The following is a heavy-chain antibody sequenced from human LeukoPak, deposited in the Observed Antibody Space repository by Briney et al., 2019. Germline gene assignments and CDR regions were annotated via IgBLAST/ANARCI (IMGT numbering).Heavy chain of an antibody. V-gene: IGHV4-30-4*01. CDR1: GASISRGDKF. Sequence: SEPLSLTCTVSGASISRGDKFWSWIRQPPGKGLEWIGDVYYSGTTSYNPSLKRRLTMSVGTSMNQSSLKLTSVTGADTAVYYCSRHWQLVYWGRGNLDPVSS. CDR3: SRHWQLVY. D-gene: IGHD1-1*01. CDR2: VYYSGTT. J-gene: IGHJ2*01.